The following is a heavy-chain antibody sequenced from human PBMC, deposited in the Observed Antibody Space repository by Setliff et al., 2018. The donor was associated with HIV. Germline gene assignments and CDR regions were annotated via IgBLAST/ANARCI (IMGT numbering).Heavy chain of an antibody. D-gene: IGHD3-22*01. CDR1: GGSISSSSYY. V-gene: IGHV4-39*01. CDR3: ASGFYYDSSGYWPFDY. J-gene: IGHJ4*02. CDR2: IYYSGST. Sequence: SETLSLTCTVSGGSISSSSYYWGWIRQPPGKRLEWIGSIYYSGSTFQNPSLKSRVTISLDKSKNQFSLKLNSVTAADTAVYYCASGFYYDSSGYWPFDYWGQGTLVTVSS.